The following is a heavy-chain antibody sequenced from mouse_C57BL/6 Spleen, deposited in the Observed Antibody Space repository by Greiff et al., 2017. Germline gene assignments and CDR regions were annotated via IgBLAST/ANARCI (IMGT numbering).Heavy chain of an antibody. V-gene: IGHV1-85*01. CDR3: AGRYYGSSAAWFAY. J-gene: IGHJ3*01. D-gene: IGHD1-1*01. CDR1: GYTFTSYD. Sequence: VQLQQSGPELVQPGASVKLSCKASGYTFTSYDINWVKQRPGQGLEWIGWIYPRDGSTKYNEKFKGKATLTVDPSSSTAYMELHSLTSEDAAVYFGAGRYYGSSAAWFAYWGQGTLVTVSA. CDR2: IYPRDGST.